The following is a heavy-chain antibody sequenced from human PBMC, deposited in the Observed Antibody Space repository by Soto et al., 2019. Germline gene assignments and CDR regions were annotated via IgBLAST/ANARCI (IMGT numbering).Heavy chain of an antibody. CDR3: ARDQSSYYDILTGPSGAGTTPDY. CDR1: GFTFSSYG. D-gene: IGHD3-9*01. J-gene: IGHJ4*02. V-gene: IGHV3-33*01. CDR2: IWYDGSNK. Sequence: GGSLRLSCAASGFTFSSYGMHWVRQAPGKGLEWVAVIWYDGSNKYYADSVKGRFTISRDNSKNTLYLQMNSLRAEDTAVYYCARDQSSYYDILTGPSGAGTTPDYWGQGTLVTVSS.